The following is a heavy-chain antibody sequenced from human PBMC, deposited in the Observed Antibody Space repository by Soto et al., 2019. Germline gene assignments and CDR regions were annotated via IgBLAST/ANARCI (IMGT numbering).Heavy chain of an antibody. CDR1: GFSFTNYA. Sequence: EVQLLESGGGFVQPGGSLRLTCAASGFSFTNYAMNWVRQAPGKGLEWVSVMGGSGDTTYYADSVKGRFTIARGNSKNILYLQMNSLRVEDTAIYYCAKGRGVFDPWGQGTLVTVSS. CDR3: AKGRGVFDP. V-gene: IGHV3-23*01. J-gene: IGHJ5*02. D-gene: IGHD3-10*01. CDR2: MGGSGDTT.